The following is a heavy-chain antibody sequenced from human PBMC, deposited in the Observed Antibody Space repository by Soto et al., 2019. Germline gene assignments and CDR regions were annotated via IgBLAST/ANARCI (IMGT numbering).Heavy chain of an antibody. CDR3: ARDRNGGWFHMDV. CDR2: IWSDGNKE. D-gene: IGHD6-19*01. J-gene: IGHJ6*02. V-gene: IGHV3-33*01. Sequence: QVQLVESGGGVVQPGRSLRLSCVGSGFPFWHYGMHWVRQAPGKGLEWVAVIWSDGNKESYADSVKGRCAISRDNSKDTLYLEMNSRRVEYTSVYFCARDRNGGWFHMDVWGQGTTVSVSS. CDR1: GFPFWHYG.